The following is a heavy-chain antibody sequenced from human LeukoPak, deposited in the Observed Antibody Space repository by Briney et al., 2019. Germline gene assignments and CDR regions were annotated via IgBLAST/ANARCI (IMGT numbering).Heavy chain of an antibody. J-gene: IGHJ4*02. D-gene: IGHD1-26*01. CDR3: AKDGIGGSYWLDY. CDR1: GFTFDDYA. Sequence: TGGSLRLSCAASGFTFDDYAMHWVRQAPGKGLEWASGISWNSGSIGYADSVKGRFTISRDNAKNSLYLQMNSLRAEDTALYYCAKDGIGGSYWLDYWGQGTLVTVSS. CDR2: ISWNSGSI. V-gene: IGHV3-9*01.